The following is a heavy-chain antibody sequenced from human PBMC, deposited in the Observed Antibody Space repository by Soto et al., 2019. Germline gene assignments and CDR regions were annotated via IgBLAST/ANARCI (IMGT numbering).Heavy chain of an antibody. Sequence: GGSLRLSCVASGFSFIDHYMDWVRQAPGKGLEWVGRIRSKAHRYTTEYAASVKGRFTISRDDSKNSLYLQMNSLKTEDTAVYYCVRAPLGQLWPYWGQGTLVTVSS. J-gene: IGHJ4*02. V-gene: IGHV3-72*01. CDR3: VRAPLGQLWPY. CDR2: IRSKAHRYTT. D-gene: IGHD5-18*01. CDR1: GFSFIDHY.